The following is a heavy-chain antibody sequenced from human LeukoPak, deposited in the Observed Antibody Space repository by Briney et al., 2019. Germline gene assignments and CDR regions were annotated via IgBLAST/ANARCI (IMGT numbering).Heavy chain of an antibody. J-gene: IGHJ6*02. CDR1: GGSISSGGYY. CDR2: IYYSGST. CDR3: AVTMVRGVSGMDV. Sequence: SETLSLTCTVSGGSISSGGYYWSWIRQHPGKGLEWIGYIYYSGSTYYNPSLKSRVTMSVDTSKNQFSLKLSSVTAADTAVYYCAVTMVRGVSGMDVWGPGTTVTVSS. V-gene: IGHV4-31*03. D-gene: IGHD3-10*01.